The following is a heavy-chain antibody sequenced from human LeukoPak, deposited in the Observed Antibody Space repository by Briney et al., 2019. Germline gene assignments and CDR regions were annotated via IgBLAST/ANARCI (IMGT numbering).Heavy chain of an antibody. CDR2: IYHSGST. CDR3: ARVWGGSYFDY. CDR1: GGSISPYY. D-gene: IGHD1-26*01. V-gene: IGHV4-59*12. J-gene: IGHJ4*02. Sequence: PSETLSLTCTVSGGSISPYYWSWIRQPPGKGLEWIGYIYHSGSTYYNPSLKSRVTISVDRSKNQFSLKLSSVTAADTAVFYCARVWGGSYFDYWGQGTLVTVSS.